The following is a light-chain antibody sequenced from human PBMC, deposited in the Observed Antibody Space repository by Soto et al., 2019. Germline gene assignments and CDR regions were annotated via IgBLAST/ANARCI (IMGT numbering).Light chain of an antibody. V-gene: IGKV3-11*01. CDR2: DVS. Sequence: IVLTQSPATLSLSPGNRATLSCRASQNISSYLIWYQQKPGQSPRVLIYDVSNRATGIPTRFSGSGSGTDFTLTISSLETEDFAVYYCPQRSNWPGTFGQGTKVDIK. J-gene: IGKJ1*01. CDR1: QNISSY. CDR3: PQRSNWPGT.